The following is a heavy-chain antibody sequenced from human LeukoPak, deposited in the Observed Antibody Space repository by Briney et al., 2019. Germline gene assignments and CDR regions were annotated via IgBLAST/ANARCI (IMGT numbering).Heavy chain of an antibody. J-gene: IGHJ6*02. CDR3: ARAPKYQLLYEAHYYYGMDV. CDR1: GYSFTSYW. D-gene: IGHD2-2*02. V-gene: IGHV5-51*01. Sequence: GESLKISCKGSGYSFTSYWIGWVRQMPGKGLEWMGIIYPGGSDTRYSPSFQGQVTISADKSISTAYLQWSSLKASDTAMYYCARAPKYQLLYEAHYYYGMDVWGQGTTVTVSS. CDR2: IYPGGSDT.